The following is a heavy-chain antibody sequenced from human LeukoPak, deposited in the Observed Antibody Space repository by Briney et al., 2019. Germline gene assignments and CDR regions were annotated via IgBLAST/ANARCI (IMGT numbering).Heavy chain of an antibody. CDR1: GGSISSYY. J-gene: IGHJ4*02. CDR3: GRGVPPYYYGSGSRGFYFDY. CDR2: IYSGGST. Sequence: ETLSLTCTVSGGSISSYYWSWIRQPPGKGLEWVSVIYSGGSTYYADSVKGRFTISRDNSKNTLYLQMNSLRAEDTAVYYCGRGVPPYYYGSGSRGFYFDYWGQGTLVTVSS. D-gene: IGHD3-10*01. V-gene: IGHV3-66*01.